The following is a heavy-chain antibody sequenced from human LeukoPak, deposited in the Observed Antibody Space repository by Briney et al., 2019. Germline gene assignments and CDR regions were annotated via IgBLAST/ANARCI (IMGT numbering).Heavy chain of an antibody. CDR3: ARVRQEDFWSGCGSFGIDP. Sequence: PSQTLSLTCAVSGGSISSGGYSWSWIRQPPGKGLEWIGYIYHSGSTYYNPSLKSRVTISVDRSKNQFSLKLSSVTAADTAVYYCARVRQEDFWSGCGSFGIDPWGQGTLVTVSS. V-gene: IGHV4-30-2*01. CDR1: GGSISSGGYS. D-gene: IGHD3-3*01. J-gene: IGHJ5*02. CDR2: IYHSGST.